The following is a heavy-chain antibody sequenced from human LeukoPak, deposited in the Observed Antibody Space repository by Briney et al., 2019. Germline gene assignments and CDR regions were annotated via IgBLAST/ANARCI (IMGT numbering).Heavy chain of an antibody. CDR2: IYYSGST. D-gene: IGHD4-17*01. CDR1: GGSISSYY. Sequence: PSETLSLTCTVSGGSISSYYWSWIRQPPGKGLEWIGYIYYSGSTNYNPSLKSRVTISVDTSKNQFSLKLSSVTAADTAVYYCVATTVNYYYMDVWGKGTTVTISS. CDR3: VATTVNYYYMDV. V-gene: IGHV4-59*01. J-gene: IGHJ6*03.